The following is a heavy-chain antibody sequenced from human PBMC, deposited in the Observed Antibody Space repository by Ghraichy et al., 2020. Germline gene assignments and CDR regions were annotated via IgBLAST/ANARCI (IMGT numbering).Heavy chain of an antibody. CDR1: GDSISSYY. J-gene: IGHJ4*02. Sequence: SETLSLTCTVSGDSISSYYWSWIRQSAGKGLEWIGRIYTSGGTNYNPSLESRITMSVDTSKNQFSLKLSSVTAADTAVYYCARDGHDCSGGNCYSDGFDYWGQVTLVTVSS. V-gene: IGHV4-4*07. CDR2: IYTSGGT. CDR3: ARDGHDCSGGNCYSDGFDY. D-gene: IGHD2-15*01.